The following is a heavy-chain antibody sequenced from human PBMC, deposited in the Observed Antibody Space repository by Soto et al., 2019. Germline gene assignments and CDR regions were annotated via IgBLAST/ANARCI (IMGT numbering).Heavy chain of an antibody. J-gene: IGHJ6*02. Sequence: QVQLVQSGAEVKKPGASVKVSCKASGYTFTSYDINWVRQATGQGLEWMGWMNPNSGNTKYSQKFQGRVTITRDTSASTAYMELSSLRSEDTAVYYCARGAVVVVAATRLYYYGMDVWGQGTTVTVSS. CDR2: MNPNSGNT. CDR3: ARGAVVVVAATRLYYYGMDV. V-gene: IGHV1-8*01. CDR1: GYTFTSYD. D-gene: IGHD2-15*01.